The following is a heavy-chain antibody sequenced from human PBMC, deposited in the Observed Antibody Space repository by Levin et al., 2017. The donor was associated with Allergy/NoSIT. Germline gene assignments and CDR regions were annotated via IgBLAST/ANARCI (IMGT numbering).Heavy chain of an antibody. J-gene: IGHJ4*02. D-gene: IGHD2-2*01. CDR3: VRDYYDLVVVPAAAVPVLAHFDY. CDR1: GFTFGDYA. Sequence: GGSLRLSCTTSGFTFGDYAMSWVRQAPGKGLEWVGFIRSKAYGATTEYATSVKGRFTISRDDSRGIAFLQMNSLKTDDTAVYYCVRDYYDLVVVPAAAVPVLAHFDYWGQGTLVTVSS. V-gene: IGHV3-49*04. CDR2: IRSKAYGATT.